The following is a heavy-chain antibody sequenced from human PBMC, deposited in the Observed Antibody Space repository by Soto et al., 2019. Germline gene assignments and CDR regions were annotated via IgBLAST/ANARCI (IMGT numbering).Heavy chain of an antibody. J-gene: IGHJ4*02. D-gene: IGHD6-13*01. CDR2: IYSGGST. CDR3: ARDLERAAGQGY. CDR1: GFTVSSNY. Sequence: EVQLVESGGGLVQPGGSLRLSCAASGFTVSSNYMSWVRQAPGKGLEGVSVIYSGGSTYYADSVKGRFTISRDNSKNTLYLQMNSLRAEDTAVYYCARDLERAAGQGYWGQGTLVTVSS. V-gene: IGHV3-66*01.